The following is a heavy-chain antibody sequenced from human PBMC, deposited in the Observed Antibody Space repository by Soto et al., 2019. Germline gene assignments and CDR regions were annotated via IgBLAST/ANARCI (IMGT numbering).Heavy chain of an antibody. J-gene: IGHJ2*01. V-gene: IGHV4-4*07. CDR1: GGSTSGKY. CDR3: ARDFDVITALDYWYFAL. D-gene: IGHD3-16*01. CDR2: IYSSGRT. Sequence: QVHLQESGPGVVKASETLSLTCSLSGGSTSGKYWSWIRQPAGKGLEWIGRIYSSGRTHYTPSLGSRVSMSVAQNAFSLRLTSVTAADAAIYYCARDFDVITALDYWYFALWGRGTQGCVSS.